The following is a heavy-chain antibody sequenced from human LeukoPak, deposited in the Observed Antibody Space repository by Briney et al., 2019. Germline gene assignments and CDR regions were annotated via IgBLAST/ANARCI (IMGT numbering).Heavy chain of an antibody. CDR2: NSGSGDAT. D-gene: IGHD6-19*01. CDR1: GFTFSTYA. J-gene: IGHJ4*02. Sequence: GGSLRLSCAASGFTFSTYAMSWVRQAPGKGLEWVSANSGSGDATYYADSVKGRFTISRENAESSLYLQMNSLRAEDTAVYYCARGGIQVSGIDEFDYWGQGTLVTVSS. CDR3: ARGGIQVSGIDEFDY. V-gene: IGHV3-23*01.